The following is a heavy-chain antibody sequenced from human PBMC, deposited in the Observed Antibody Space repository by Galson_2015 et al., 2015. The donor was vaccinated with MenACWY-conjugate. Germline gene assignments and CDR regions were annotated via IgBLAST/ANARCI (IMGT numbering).Heavy chain of an antibody. J-gene: IGHJ4*02. Sequence: SLRLSCAPSGFTFNNYWMHWVRQPPGKGLEWISYIKADGSFSNYADSVKGRFTISTDNAKNMVYLQMDGLGDEDTAVYFCARDNNWSFDSWGQGTLVTVSS. V-gene: IGHV3-74*01. CDR1: GFTFNNYW. D-gene: IGHD1-1*01. CDR2: IKADGSFS. CDR3: ARDNNWSFDS.